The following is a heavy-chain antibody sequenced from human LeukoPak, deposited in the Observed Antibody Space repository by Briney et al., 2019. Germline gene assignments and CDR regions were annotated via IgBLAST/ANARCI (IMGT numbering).Heavy chain of an antibody. V-gene: IGHV3-23*01. CDR2: ISNNGGYT. CDR1: GFTFSSSA. Sequence: PGGSLRLSCAASGFTFSSSAMSWVRQAPGKGLEWVSAISNNGGYTYYADSVQGRFTISRDNSKSTLYLQMNSLRAEDTAVYYCAKDWGVYFDYWGQGTLVTVSS. CDR3: AKDWGVYFDY. D-gene: IGHD3-16*01. J-gene: IGHJ4*02.